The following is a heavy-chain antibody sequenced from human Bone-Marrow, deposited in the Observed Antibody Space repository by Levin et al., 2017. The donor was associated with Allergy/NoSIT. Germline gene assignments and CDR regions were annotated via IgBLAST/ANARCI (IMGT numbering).Heavy chain of an antibody. Sequence: PGGSLRLSCAASGFSFSTSAMSWVRQAPGKGLEWVSVINPIGGKTFYADSMEGRFTISRDNSKNSLYLQMSSLRVEDTATYYCAKTYDIWGSSTSVDAFALWGQGTVVTVSS. D-gene: IGHD3-16*01. J-gene: IGHJ3*01. CDR1: GFSFSTSA. CDR2: INPIGGKT. V-gene: IGHV3-23*01. CDR3: AKTYDIWGSSTSVDAFAL.